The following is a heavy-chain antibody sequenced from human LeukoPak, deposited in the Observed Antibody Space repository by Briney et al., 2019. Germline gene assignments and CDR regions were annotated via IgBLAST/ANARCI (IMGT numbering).Heavy chain of an antibody. V-gene: IGHV3-9*03. Sequence: GRSLRLSCAVSGFTFDDYAMHWVRQAPGKGLEWVSGISWNSGSIGYADSVKGRFNISRDNAKNSLYLQMNSQRAEVMALYYCAKDVDSYAPHYFDYWGQGTLVTVSS. CDR3: AKDVDSYAPHYFDY. CDR2: ISWNSGSI. CDR1: GFTFDDYA. D-gene: IGHD5-18*01. J-gene: IGHJ4*02.